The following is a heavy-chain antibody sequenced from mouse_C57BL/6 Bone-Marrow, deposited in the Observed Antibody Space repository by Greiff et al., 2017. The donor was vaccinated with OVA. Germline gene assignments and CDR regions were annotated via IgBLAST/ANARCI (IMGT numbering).Heavy chain of an antibody. J-gene: IGHJ1*03. Sequence: EVQRVESGAELVRPGASVKLSCTASGFNIKDDYMHWVKQRPEQGLEWIGWIDPENGDTEYASKFQGKATITADTSSNTAYLQLSSLTSEDTAVYYCTRGYGSSWYFDVWGTGTTVTVSS. D-gene: IGHD1-1*01. CDR1: GFNIKDDY. CDR2: IDPENGDT. CDR3: TRGYGSSWYFDV. V-gene: IGHV14-4*01.